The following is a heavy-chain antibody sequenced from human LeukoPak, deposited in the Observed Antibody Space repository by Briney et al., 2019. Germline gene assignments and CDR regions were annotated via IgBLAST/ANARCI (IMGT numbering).Heavy chain of an antibody. CDR2: INHGGST. J-gene: IGHJ1*01. V-gene: IGHV4-34*01. CDR1: GGSLSAYY. Sequence: SETLSLTCAVYGGSLSAYYLTWIRQPPGKGLEWIGEINHGGSTNYNPSLQSRVTISIDTSKNQFSLKLSSVTAADTAVYYCARYLDYGGNSRVFQHWGQGTLVTVSS. D-gene: IGHD4-23*01. CDR3: ARYLDYGGNSRVFQH.